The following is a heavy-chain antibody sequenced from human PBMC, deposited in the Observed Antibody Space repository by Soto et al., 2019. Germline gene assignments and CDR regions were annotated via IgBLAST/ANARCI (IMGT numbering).Heavy chain of an antibody. CDR2: ISGGGGST. CDR3: AKRITTVNNKWLDP. Sequence: GGSLRLSCAASGFSFSIYAMNWVRQAPGKGLEWVSGISGGGGSTYHADSVKGRFTISRDNSKNTLYLQMNSLRAEDTAVYYCAKRITTVNNKWLDPWGQGTLVTVSS. V-gene: IGHV3-23*01. J-gene: IGHJ5*02. CDR1: GFSFSIYA. D-gene: IGHD4-17*01.